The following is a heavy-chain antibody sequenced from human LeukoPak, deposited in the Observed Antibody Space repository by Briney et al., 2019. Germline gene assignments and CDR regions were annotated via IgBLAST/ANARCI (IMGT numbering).Heavy chain of an antibody. D-gene: IGHD2-15*01. V-gene: IGHV4-59*08. CDR1: GDSISSYH. CDR3: ATYARHCSSGTCYSIDY. J-gene: IGHJ4*02. CDR2: VYYSGST. Sequence: SETLSLTWTVSGDSISSYHWTWLRQPPGRGLEWIGYVYYSGSTNYNPSLKSRVSISLDTSNNQFSLKLSSVTAADTAIYYCATYARHCSSGTCYSIDYWGQGTLVTVSS.